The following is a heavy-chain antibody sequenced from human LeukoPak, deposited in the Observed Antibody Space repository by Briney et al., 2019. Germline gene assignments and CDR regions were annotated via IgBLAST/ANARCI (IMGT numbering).Heavy chain of an antibody. Sequence: PSETLSLTCTVSGGSISSGDYYWSWIRQPPGKGLEWIGYIYYSGSTYYNPSLKSRVTISVDTSKNQFSLKLSSVTAADTAVYYCARESPITIFGVAEGYWGQGTLVTVSS. CDR2: IYYSGST. D-gene: IGHD3-3*01. V-gene: IGHV4-30-4*08. CDR1: GGSISSGDYY. CDR3: ARESPITIFGVAEGY. J-gene: IGHJ4*02.